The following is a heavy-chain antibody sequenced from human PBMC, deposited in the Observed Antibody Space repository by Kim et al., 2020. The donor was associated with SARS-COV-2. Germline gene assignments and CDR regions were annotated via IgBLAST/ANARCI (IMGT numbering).Heavy chain of an antibody. D-gene: IGHD5-12*01. J-gene: IGHJ4*02. CDR2: ISYDGSNK. CDR3: ARDDSGYVGRCDY. CDR1: GFTFSSYA. V-gene: IGHV3-30*04. Sequence: GGSLRLSCAASGFTFSSYAMHWVRQAPGKGLEWVAVISYDGSNKYYADSVKGRFTISRDNSKNTLYLQMNSLRSEDTAVYYCARDDSGYVGRCDYLGQGTLVTVSS.